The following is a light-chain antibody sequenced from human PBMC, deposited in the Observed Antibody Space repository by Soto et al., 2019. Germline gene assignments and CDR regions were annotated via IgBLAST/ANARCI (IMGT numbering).Light chain of an antibody. J-gene: IGLJ2*01. CDR2: DVT. Sequence: QSALTQPPSVSGSPGQSVTISCTGTSSDVGGYNYVSWYQQHPGKAPKLLIYDVTKRPSGVPDRFSGSKSGDTASLTISGVQADDEDDYYCCSYASDFDSVFGGGTQLTVL. CDR1: SSDVGGYNY. CDR3: CSYASDFDSV. V-gene: IGLV2-11*01.